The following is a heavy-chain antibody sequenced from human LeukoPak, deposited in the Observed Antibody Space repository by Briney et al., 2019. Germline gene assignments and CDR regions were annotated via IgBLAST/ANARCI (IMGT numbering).Heavy chain of an antibody. CDR2: INHSGGT. CDR3: SRESGAFCPFGY. J-gene: IGHJ4*02. Sequence: SETLSLTCAVYGESFSGYYWSWIRQTPGKGLEWIGEINHSGGTHYNPSLESRVTISVDTSKNQFSLRLNSVTAADTAIYYCSRESGAFCPFGYWGQGTLVIVPS. D-gene: IGHD1-26*01. V-gene: IGHV4-34*01. CDR1: GESFSGYY.